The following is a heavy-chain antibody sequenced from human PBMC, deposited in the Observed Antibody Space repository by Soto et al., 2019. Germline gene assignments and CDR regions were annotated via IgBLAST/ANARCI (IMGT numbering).Heavy chain of an antibody. D-gene: IGHD3-22*01. V-gene: IGHV1-2*02. CDR1: GYTFTGYY. J-gene: IGHJ4*02. CDR3: ATTLYYDSSGNYFDY. CDR2: INPNSGGT. Sequence: ASVKVSCKASGYTFTGYYMHWVRQAPGQGLEWMGWINPNSGGTNYAQKFQGRVTMTRDTSISTAYMELSRLRSDDTAVYYCATTLYYDSSGNYFDYWGQGTLVTVSS.